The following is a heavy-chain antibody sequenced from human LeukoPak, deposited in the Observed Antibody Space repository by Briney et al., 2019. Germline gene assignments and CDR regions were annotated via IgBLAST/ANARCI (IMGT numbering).Heavy chain of an antibody. CDR2: ISYDGNNK. J-gene: IGHJ4*02. D-gene: IGHD3-22*01. CDR3: AREYSSGYYRTFDY. Sequence: PGRSLGLSCAASAFTFRSYAMHWLRQAPGKGLEWVAIISYDGNNKYYADSVKGRFTISRDNSKNTLYLQMNSLRAEDTAVYYCAREYSSGYYRTFDYWGQGTLVTVSS. V-gene: IGHV3-30-3*01. CDR1: AFTFRSYA.